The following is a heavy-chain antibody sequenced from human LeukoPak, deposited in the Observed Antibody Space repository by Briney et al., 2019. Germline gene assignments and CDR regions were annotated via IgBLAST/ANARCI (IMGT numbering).Heavy chain of an antibody. CDR2: IIPIFGTA. CDR1: GGTFSSYA. J-gene: IGHJ4*02. D-gene: IGHD2-2*01. CDR3: ARGSTPEPAAAVDY. Sequence: GASVKVSCKASGGTFSSYAISWVRQAPGQGLEWMGGIIPIFGTANYAQKFQGRVTITADKSTSTAYMELSSLRSENTAVYYCARGSTPEPAAAVDYWGQGTLVTVSS. V-gene: IGHV1-69*06.